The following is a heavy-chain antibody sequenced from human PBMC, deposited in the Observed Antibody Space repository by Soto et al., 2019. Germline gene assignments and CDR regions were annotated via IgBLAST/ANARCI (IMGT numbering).Heavy chain of an antibody. D-gene: IGHD3-9*01. CDR2: ISWNSGNI. CDR1: GFTFDDYA. J-gene: IGHJ4*02. Sequence: GGSLRLSCAASGFTFDDYAMHWVRQAPGKGLEWVSGISWNSGNIGYADSVKGRFTISRENAKNSLYLQMNSLRAEDTALYYWATDGDSGNYDILTGYYPVLFDYWGQGTLVTVSS. V-gene: IGHV3-9*01. CDR3: ATDGDSGNYDILTGYYPVLFDY.